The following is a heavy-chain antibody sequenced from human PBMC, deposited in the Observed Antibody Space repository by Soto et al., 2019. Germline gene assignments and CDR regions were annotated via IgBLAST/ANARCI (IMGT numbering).Heavy chain of an antibody. V-gene: IGHV1-69*12. D-gene: IGHD2-2*01. CDR3: ARSAQDIILVPTAIGSLDY. Sequence: QVQLVQSGAEVKTPGSSVKVSCKDSGDTFYNYAISWVRQAPGQGLEWMGGIIPIFGTANYAQKFQGRVTITADESTSTAYMEMSSLRSDDTAVYYCARSAQDIILVPTAIGSLDYWGQGTLVTVSS. CDR2: IIPIFGTA. CDR1: GDTFYNYA. J-gene: IGHJ4*02.